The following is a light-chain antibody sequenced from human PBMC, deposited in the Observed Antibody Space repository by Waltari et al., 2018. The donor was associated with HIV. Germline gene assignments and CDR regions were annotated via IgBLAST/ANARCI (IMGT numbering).Light chain of an antibody. CDR1: QSVSNH. CDR3: HQRNNWPLT. Sequence: EIVLTQSPATLSLSPGERATLSCRASQSVSNHLAWYQQKPGQAPRLLISDASNRATGIPARFSGGGSGTDFTLTISSLEPEDFAIYYCHQRNNWPLTFGGGTKVEIK. J-gene: IGKJ4*01. CDR2: DAS. V-gene: IGKV3-11*01.